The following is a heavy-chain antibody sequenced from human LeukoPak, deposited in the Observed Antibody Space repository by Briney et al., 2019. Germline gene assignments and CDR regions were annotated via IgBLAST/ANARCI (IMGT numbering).Heavy chain of an antibody. J-gene: IGHJ4*02. Sequence: SETLSLTCAVYGGSFSGYYWSWLRQPPGKGLEWIGEINHSGSTNYNPSLKSRVTISVDTSKNQFSLRVSSVTAADTAVYYCARRGYGSGSFDSWGQGTLITVSS. D-gene: IGHD3-10*01. CDR1: GGSFSGYY. CDR2: INHSGST. CDR3: ARRGYGSGSFDS. V-gene: IGHV4-34*01.